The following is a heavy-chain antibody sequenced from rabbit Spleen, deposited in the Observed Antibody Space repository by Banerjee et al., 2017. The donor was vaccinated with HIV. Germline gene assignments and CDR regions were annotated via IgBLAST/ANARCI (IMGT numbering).Heavy chain of an antibody. CDR3: ARDDNRGDTAYFDL. Sequence: QSLEESGGDLVKPGASLTLTCTASGVSFTSNYYMCWVRQAPGKGLEWIACIDVGSSGSTWYATWAKGRFTISKTSSTTVTLQMTSLTAADTATYFCARDDNRGDTAYFDLWGPGTLVTVS. V-gene: IGHV1S40*01. D-gene: IGHD2-1*01. CDR2: IDVGSSGST. CDR1: GVSFTSNYY. J-gene: IGHJ4*01.